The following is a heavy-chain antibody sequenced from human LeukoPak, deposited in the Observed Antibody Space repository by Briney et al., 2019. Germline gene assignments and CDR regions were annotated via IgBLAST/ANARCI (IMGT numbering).Heavy chain of an antibody. CDR3: ARHVLGSSWYEYYYYGMDV. CDR1: GGSISSYY. V-gene: IGHV4-59*08. CDR2: IYYSGST. D-gene: IGHD6-13*01. J-gene: IGHJ6*02. Sequence: SETLSLTCTVSGGSISSYYWSWIRQPPGKGLEWIGYIYYSGSTNYNPSLKSRVTISVDTSKNQISLKLSSVTPADTTVYYCARHVLGSSWYEYYYYGMDVWGQGTTVTVSS.